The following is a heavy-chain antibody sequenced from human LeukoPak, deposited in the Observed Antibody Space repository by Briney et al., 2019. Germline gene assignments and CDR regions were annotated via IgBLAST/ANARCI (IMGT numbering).Heavy chain of an antibody. CDR3: ARDHILYSGYDMWNYYYYYMDV. CDR1: GGSISSYY. Sequence: PSETLSLTCTVSGGSISSYYWSWIRQPAGKGLEWIGRIYTSGSTNYNPSLKSRVTMSVDTSKNQFSLKLSSVTAADTAVYYCARDHILYSGYDMWNYYYYYMDVWGKGTTVTVSS. V-gene: IGHV4-4*07. CDR2: IYTSGST. J-gene: IGHJ6*03. D-gene: IGHD5-12*01.